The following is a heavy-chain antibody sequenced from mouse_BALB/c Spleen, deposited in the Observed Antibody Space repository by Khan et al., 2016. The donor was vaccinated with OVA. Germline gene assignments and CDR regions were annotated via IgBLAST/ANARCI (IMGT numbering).Heavy chain of an antibody. CDR1: GFTFSTYG. D-gene: IGHD1-1*01. J-gene: IGHJ3*01. V-gene: IGHV5-6*01. CDR2: VSTGGGYT. Sequence: EVHLVESGGDLVKPGGSLKLSCAASGFTFSTYGMSWVRQTPDKRLEWVATVSTGGGYTYYQDSVKGRFTISRDNAKNTLYLQMSGLKSEDTAMFYCTRLAYYYDREGFAYWGQGTLVTVSA. CDR3: TRLAYYYDREGFAY.